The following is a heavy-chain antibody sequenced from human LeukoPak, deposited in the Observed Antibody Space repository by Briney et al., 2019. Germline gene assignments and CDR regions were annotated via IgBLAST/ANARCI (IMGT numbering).Heavy chain of an antibody. J-gene: IGHJ6*03. V-gene: IGHV4-4*07. Sequence: PSETLSLTCTVSGGSISSYYWSWIRQPAGKGLEWIGRIYTSGSTNYNPSLKSRVTMSVDTSKNQFALKLSSVTAADTAVYYCAREGHYDFWSGYPLYYYYYMDVWGEGTTVTVSS. CDR3: AREGHYDFWSGYPLYYYYYMDV. CDR2: IYTSGST. D-gene: IGHD3-3*01. CDR1: GGSISSYY.